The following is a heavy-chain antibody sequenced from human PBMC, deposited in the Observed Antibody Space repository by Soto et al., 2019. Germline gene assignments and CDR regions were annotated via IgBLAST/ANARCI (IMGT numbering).Heavy chain of an antibody. V-gene: IGHV1-69*06. CDR1: GGTFSSYA. Sequence: SVKVSCKASGGTFSSYAISWVRQAPGQGLEWMGGIIPIFGTANYAQKFQGRVTITADKSTSTAYMELSSLGSEDTAVYYCARGPMIVVAFDYWGQGTLVTVSS. CDR2: IIPIFGTA. D-gene: IGHD3-22*01. CDR3: ARGPMIVVAFDY. J-gene: IGHJ4*02.